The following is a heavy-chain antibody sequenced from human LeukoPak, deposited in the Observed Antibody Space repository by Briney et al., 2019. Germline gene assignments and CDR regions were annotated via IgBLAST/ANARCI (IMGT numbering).Heavy chain of an antibody. CDR1: GYIFTNYG. D-gene: IGHD1-1*01. J-gene: IGHJ4*02. CDR3: ARDGNDVMDY. Sequence: ASVKVSCKASGYIFTNYGISWVRQPPGQGLEWVGWISGYNDNAHYAQKLQGRVTMTRETSTSTVYMELRSLSSDDTAIYYCARDGNDVMDYWGQGTLVTVSS. CDR2: ISGYNDNA. V-gene: IGHV1-18*01.